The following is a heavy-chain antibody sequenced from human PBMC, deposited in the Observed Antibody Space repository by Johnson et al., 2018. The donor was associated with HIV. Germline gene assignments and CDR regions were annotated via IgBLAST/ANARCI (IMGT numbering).Heavy chain of an antibody. J-gene: IGHJ3*02. Sequence: VQLVESGGGLVKPGGSLRLSCAASGFTFSNAWMSWVRQAPGKGLEWVGRIKSNTDGGTTDYAAPVKGRFTISRDDSKNTLYLHMNSLKTEDTAVYYCTTDWVDYYDSSGYYYDAFDIWGQGTMVTVSS. V-gene: IGHV3-15*01. CDR1: GFTFSNAW. CDR2: IKSNTDGGTT. CDR3: TTDWVDYYDSSGYYYDAFDI. D-gene: IGHD3-22*01.